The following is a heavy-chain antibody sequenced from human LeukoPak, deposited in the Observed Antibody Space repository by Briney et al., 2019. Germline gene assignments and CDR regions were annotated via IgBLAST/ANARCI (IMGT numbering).Heavy chain of an antibody. CDR1: GFTFSSYA. V-gene: IGHV3-23*01. J-gene: IGHJ6*03. D-gene: IGHD2-2*01. Sequence: GGSLRLSCAASGFTFSSYAMSWVRQAPGKGLEWVSAISGSGGSTYYADSVKGRFTISRDSFKNTLYLQMNSLRAEDTAVYYCAKDSRHDDYYYMDVWGKGTTVTISS. CDR2: ISGSGGST. CDR3: AKDSRHDDYYYMDV.